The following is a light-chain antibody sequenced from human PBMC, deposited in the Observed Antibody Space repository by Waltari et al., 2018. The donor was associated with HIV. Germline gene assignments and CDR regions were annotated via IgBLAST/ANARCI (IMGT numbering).Light chain of an antibody. CDR2: ADN. Sequence: NFMLAQPHSVSESPGKTITISCTRTSGSIASNYVQWYQRRPGSPPATVIYADNRRPSGVPDRFSGSIDSSSNSASLTISGLKTEDEADYYCQSYDRNSQVFGGGTKLTVL. V-gene: IGLV6-57*01. J-gene: IGLJ3*02. CDR1: SGSIASNY. CDR3: QSYDRNSQV.